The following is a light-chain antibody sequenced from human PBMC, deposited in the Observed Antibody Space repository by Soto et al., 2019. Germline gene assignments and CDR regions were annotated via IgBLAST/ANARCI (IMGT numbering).Light chain of an antibody. V-gene: IGKV1-5*03. CDR1: QTISSW. Sequence: DIQMTQSPSTLSGSVGDRVTITCRASQTISSWLAWYQHKPGKAPNLLIYEVSTLHSGVPSRFSGSGSGTESTLTISSLRPDDFATYYCQHYSGDRATFGQGTKVDIK. J-gene: IGKJ1*01. CDR3: QHYSGDRAT. CDR2: EVS.